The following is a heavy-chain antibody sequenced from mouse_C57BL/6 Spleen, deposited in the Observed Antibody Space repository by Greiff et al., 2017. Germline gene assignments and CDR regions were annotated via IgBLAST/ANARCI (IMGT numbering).Heavy chain of an antibody. V-gene: IGHV5-4*01. Sequence: EVHLVESGGGLVKPGGSLKLSCAASGFTFSSYAMSWVRPTPEKRLEWVATISDGGSYTYYPDNVKGRFTISRDNAKNNLYLQMSHLKSEDTAMYYCARSQLGNYFDYWGQGTTLTVSS. CDR1: GFTFSSYA. J-gene: IGHJ2*01. D-gene: IGHD4-1*02. CDR3: ARSQLGNYFDY. CDR2: ISDGGSYT.